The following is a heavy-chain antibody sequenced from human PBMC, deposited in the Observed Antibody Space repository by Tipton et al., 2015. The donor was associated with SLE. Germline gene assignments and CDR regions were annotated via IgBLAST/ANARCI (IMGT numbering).Heavy chain of an antibody. CDR1: GGSISSSNW. CDR2: IYHSGST. CDR3: FLISSGYHFDY. V-gene: IGHV4-4*02. Sequence: TLSLTCAVSGGSISSSNWWSWVRQPPGKGLEWIGEIYHSGSTNYNPSLKSRVTISVDTSKNQFSLKLSSVTAADTAVYYCFLISSGYHFDYWGQGTLVTVSS. J-gene: IGHJ4*02. D-gene: IGHD3-22*01.